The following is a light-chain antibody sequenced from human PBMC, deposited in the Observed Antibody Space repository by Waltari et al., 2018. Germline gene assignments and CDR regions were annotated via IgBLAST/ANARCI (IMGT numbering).Light chain of an antibody. Sequence: DIVMTQSLDSLAVSLGERATINCKSSQSVLYSSNNKKYLAWYQQKPGQPPKLLIYWASTRESGVPDRFSGSGSGTDFTLTISSLQAEDVAVYYCQQHHSAPLTFGGWTKVEI. J-gene: IGKJ4*01. V-gene: IGKV4-1*01. CDR3: QQHHSAPLT. CDR2: WAS. CDR1: QSVLYSSNNKKY.